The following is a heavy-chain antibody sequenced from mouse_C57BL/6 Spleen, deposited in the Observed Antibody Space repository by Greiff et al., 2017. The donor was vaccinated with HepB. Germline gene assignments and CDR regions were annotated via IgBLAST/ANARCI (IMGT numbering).Heavy chain of an antibody. D-gene: IGHD1-1*01. V-gene: IGHV1-26*01. CDR2: INPNNGGT. CDR1: GYTFTDYY. CDR3: ARWVTTVVAKYYYAMDY. Sequence: EVQLQQSGPELVKPGASVKISCKASGYTFTDYYMNWVKQSHGKSLEWIGDINPNNGGTSYNQKFKGKATLTVDKSSSTTYMELRSLTSEDSAVYYCARWVTTVVAKYYYAMDYWGQGTSVTVSS. J-gene: IGHJ4*01.